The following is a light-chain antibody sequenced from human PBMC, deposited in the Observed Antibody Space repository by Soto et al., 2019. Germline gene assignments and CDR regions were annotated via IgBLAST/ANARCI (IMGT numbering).Light chain of an antibody. V-gene: IGLV1-47*01. CDR3: AAWDDSLSGVV. CDR2: RNN. Sequence: QPVLTQPPSASGTPGQRVAISCSGSISNIGSNYVYWYQQLPGTAPKVLIYRNNLRPSGVPDRFSGSKSGTSASLAISGLRSEDEADYYCAAWDDSLSGVVFGGGTKVTVL. CDR1: ISNIGSNY. J-gene: IGLJ2*01.